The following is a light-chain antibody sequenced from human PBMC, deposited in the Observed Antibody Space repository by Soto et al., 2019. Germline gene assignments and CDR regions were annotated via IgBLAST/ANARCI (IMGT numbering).Light chain of an antibody. CDR2: EGS. V-gene: IGLV2-8*01. CDR3: SSYAGSNNYV. Sequence: QSVLTQPPSVSGSPGQSVTISCTGTGIDVGGYNYVSWYQQHPGKAPKLMIYEGSKRPSGVPDRFSGSKSGNTASLTVSGLQAEDDADYYCSSYAGSNNYVFGTGTKLTVL. J-gene: IGLJ1*01. CDR1: GIDVGGYNY.